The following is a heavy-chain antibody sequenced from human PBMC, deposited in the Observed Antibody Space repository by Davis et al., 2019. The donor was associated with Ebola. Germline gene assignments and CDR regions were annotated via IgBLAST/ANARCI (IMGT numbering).Heavy chain of an antibody. J-gene: IGHJ6*02. Sequence: ASVQVSCKASRYTFSRHGIICVRQAPPQGIERTRWISAYNGNINYAQKFQGSVTMTTDTFTSIVYMELWSLRSDDTAVYYCASGHCSSTSCYHYYYGMDICGQGTTVTVSS. D-gene: IGHD2-2*01. CDR1: RYTFSRHG. CDR2: ISAYNGNI. V-gene: IGHV1-18*01. CDR3: ASGHCSSTSCYHYYYGMDI.